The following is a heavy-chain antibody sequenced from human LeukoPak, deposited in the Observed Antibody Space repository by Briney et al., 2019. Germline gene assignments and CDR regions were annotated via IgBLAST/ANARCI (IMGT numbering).Heavy chain of an antibody. D-gene: IGHD4-17*01. V-gene: IGHV3-48*02. Sequence: GGSLRLSCAASGFTFSNYVMSWVRQAPGKGLEWVSYINHNGEMIFYPDFVKGRFTISRDNAKNSLYLQMNSLRDEDTAVYYCAKGGTVSRAYYYYYGMDVWGQGTTVTVSS. CDR1: GFTFSNYV. J-gene: IGHJ6*02. CDR3: AKGGTVSRAYYYYYGMDV. CDR2: INHNGEMI.